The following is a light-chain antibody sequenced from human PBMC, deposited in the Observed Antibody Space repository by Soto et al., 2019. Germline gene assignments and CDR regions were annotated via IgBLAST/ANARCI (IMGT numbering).Light chain of an antibody. J-gene: IGKJ4*01. CDR2: TAS. Sequence: DIQMTQSPSSLSASVGDVVTITCRASQSISRYLNWYQQKPGKAPKLLIYTASSFQSGVPTRFSGSGSGTDFSLTISSLQPEDFATYYCQQSYSTPQTFGGGTKVDIK. CDR1: QSISRY. V-gene: IGKV1-39*01. CDR3: QQSYSTPQT.